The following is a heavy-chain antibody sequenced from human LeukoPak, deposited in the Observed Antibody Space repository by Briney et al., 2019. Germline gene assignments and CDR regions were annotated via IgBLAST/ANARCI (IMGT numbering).Heavy chain of an antibody. CDR3: ARTYYYDSSGYYSFDY. D-gene: IGHD3-22*01. J-gene: IGHJ4*02. CDR1: GGSISSYY. CDR2: IYYSGST. V-gene: IGHV4-59*08. Sequence: SDTLSLTCTVSGGSISSYYWSWIRQPPGKGLEWIGYIYYSGSTNYNPSLKSRVTISVDTSKNQFSLKLSSVTAADTAVYYCARTYYYDSSGYYSFDYWGQGTLVTVSA.